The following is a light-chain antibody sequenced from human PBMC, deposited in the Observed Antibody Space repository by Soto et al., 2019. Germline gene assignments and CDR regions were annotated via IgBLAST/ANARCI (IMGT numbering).Light chain of an antibody. Sequence: QSVLTQPASVSGSLGQSITISCTGTRTDIGGYNYVSWYQQYPGKAPKLVICEVTSRPSGISDRFSGSKSGNTASLTISGLQAEDEAYYFCTSYTNSKAYILFGGGTKVTVL. CDR2: EVT. J-gene: IGLJ2*01. V-gene: IGLV2-14*01. CDR3: TSYTNSKAYIL. CDR1: RTDIGGYNY.